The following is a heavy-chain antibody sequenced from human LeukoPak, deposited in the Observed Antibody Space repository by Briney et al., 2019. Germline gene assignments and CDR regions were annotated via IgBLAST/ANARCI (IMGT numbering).Heavy chain of an antibody. D-gene: IGHD5-12*01. CDR3: ASPYSGYDYNLDH. J-gene: IGHJ4*02. V-gene: IGHV3-64D*06. CDR2: ISSNGGST. CDR1: GFTSSSYA. Sequence: GGSLRLSCSASGFTSSSYAMHWVRQAPGKGLEYVSSISSNGGSTYYADSVKGRFTISRDNSKNTLFLQMSSLRTEDTAVYYCASPYSGYDYNLDHWGQGTLVTVSS.